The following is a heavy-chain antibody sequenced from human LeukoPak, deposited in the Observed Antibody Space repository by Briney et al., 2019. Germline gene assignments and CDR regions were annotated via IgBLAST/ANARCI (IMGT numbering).Heavy chain of an antibody. V-gene: IGHV1-24*01. CDR3: ATGGGYYSRWFDP. D-gene: IGHD3-22*01. CDR2: FDPEDGET. CDR1: GYTLTELS. J-gene: IGHJ5*02. Sequence: GASVKVSCKVSGYTLTELSMHWVRQAPGKGPEWMGGFDPEDGETIYAQKFQGRVTMTEDTSTDTAYMELSSLRSEDTAVYYCATGGGYYSRWFDPWDQGTLVTVSS.